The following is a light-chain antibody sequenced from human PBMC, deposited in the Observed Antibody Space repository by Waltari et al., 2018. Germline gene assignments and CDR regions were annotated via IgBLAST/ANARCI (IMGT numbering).Light chain of an antibody. CDR2: GKN. CDR3: NSRDSNGNPFV. V-gene: IGLV3-19*01. CDR1: SSRYYY. J-gene: IGLJ1*01. Sequence: SSELTQDPAVSVALGQTVRITCQGDSSRYYYENWYRQKPGQAPLLFMYGKNNRPSGIPDRFSGSYSGDTASLTITGAQAEDEADYYCNSRDSNGNPFVFGPATKVTVL.